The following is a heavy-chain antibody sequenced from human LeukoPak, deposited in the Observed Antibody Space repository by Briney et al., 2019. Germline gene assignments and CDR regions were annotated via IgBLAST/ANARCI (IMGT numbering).Heavy chain of an antibody. J-gene: IGHJ4*02. D-gene: IGHD6-13*01. Sequence: PGGSLRLSCAASGFTFSSYSMNWVRQAPGKGLEWVSSNSGSSTYIYHADSVKGRFTISRDNAKNSLYLQMNSLRAEDTAVYYCARGPGATGVVPRSSWTGYWGQGTLVTVSS. CDR1: GFTFSSYS. CDR2: NSGSSTYI. CDR3: ARGPGATGVVPRSSWTGY. V-gene: IGHV3-21*01.